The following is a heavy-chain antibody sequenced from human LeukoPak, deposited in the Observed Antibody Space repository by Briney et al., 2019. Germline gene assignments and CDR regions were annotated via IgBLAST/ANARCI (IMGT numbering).Heavy chain of an antibody. D-gene: IGHD2-2*01. Sequence: PGGSLRLSCAASGFTFSCYGMHWVRQAPGKGLEWVAFIRYDGSNKYYADSVKGRFTISRDNSKNTLYLQMNSLRAEDTAVYYCAKFDRGYQLPVDYWGQGTLVTVSS. CDR1: GFTFSCYG. J-gene: IGHJ4*02. CDR3: AKFDRGYQLPVDY. CDR2: IRYDGSNK. V-gene: IGHV3-30*02.